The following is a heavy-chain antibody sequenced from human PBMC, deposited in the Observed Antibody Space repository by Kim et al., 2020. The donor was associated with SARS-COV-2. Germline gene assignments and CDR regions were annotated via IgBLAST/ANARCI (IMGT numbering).Heavy chain of an antibody. V-gene: IGHV3-33*01. CDR1: GFTFSSYG. D-gene: IGHD5-12*01. CDR3: ARAGRWGWLRSNYGMDV. CDR2: IWYDGSNK. J-gene: IGHJ6*02. Sequence: GGSLRLSCAASGFTFSSYGMHWVRQAPGKGLEWVAVIWYDGSNKYYADSVKGRFTISRDNSKNTLYLQMNSLRAEDTAVYYCARAGRWGWLRSNYGMDVWGQGTTVTVSS.